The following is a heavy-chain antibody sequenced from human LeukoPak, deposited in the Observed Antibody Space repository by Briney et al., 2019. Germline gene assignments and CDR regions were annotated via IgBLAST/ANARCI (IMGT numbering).Heavy chain of an antibody. CDR3: ARDYYDSSGYPFDY. V-gene: IGHV3-7*01. D-gene: IGHD3-22*01. CDR2: IRQDGSEK. J-gene: IGHJ4*02. Sequence: GGSLRLSCAASGFTFSSYWMSWVRQAPGKGLEWVANIRQDGSEKYYVDSVKGRFTISRDNAKNSLYLQMNSLRAEDTAVYYCARDYYDSSGYPFDYWGQGTLVTVSS. CDR1: GFTFSSYW.